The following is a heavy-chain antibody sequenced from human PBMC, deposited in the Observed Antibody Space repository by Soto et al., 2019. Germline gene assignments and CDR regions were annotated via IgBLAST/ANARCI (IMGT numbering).Heavy chain of an antibody. V-gene: IGHV1-69*06. Sequence: SVKVSCKASGGTFSSYSFSWVRQAPGQGLEWMGGITPIFGTVHYAQNFRGRVTITADKSTSIVHMELSSLRSEDTAVFYCAREGDTREGRGVFFSWGQGTLATVSP. J-gene: IGHJ5*02. CDR2: ITPIFGTV. D-gene: IGHD3-16*01. CDR3: AREGDTREGRGVFFS. CDR1: GGTFSSYS.